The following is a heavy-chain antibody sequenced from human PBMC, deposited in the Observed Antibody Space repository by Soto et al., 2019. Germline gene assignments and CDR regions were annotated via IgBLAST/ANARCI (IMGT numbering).Heavy chain of an antibody. CDR2: ISCNGGST. Sequence: GGSRRLSCSASGFTFSSYAMHWVRQAPGKGLEYVSAISCNGGSTYYADSVKGRFTISRDNSKNSLYLQMSSLRAEDTAVYYCVRGAGTSGRIAFDIWGQGTMVTVSS. V-gene: IGHV3-64D*09. D-gene: IGHD1-1*01. J-gene: IGHJ3*02. CDR3: VRGAGTSGRIAFDI. CDR1: GFTFSSYA.